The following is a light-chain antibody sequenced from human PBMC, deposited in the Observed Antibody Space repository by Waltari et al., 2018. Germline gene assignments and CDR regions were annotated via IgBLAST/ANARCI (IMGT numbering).Light chain of an antibody. CDR2: QDS. J-gene: IGLJ2*01. CDR3: QAWDSSTVV. CDR1: PLGAKF. V-gene: IGLV3-1*01. Sequence: SPALTQPPSVSVSPGPPASITCPGDPLGAKFACWYQQKPGQSPVLVIYQDSKRPSGIPERFSGSNSGNTATLTIGGTQAMDEADYYCQAWDSSTVVFGGGTKLTVL.